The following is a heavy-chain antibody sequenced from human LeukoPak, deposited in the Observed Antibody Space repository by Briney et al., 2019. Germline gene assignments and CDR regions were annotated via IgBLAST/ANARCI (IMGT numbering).Heavy chain of an antibody. V-gene: IGHV4-34*01. CDR2: INHSGST. CDR1: GGSFSGYY. D-gene: IGHD3-10*01. CDR3: ARVTRTYYYGSGIDY. J-gene: IGHJ4*02. Sequence: SETLSLTCAVYGGSFSGYYWSWIRQPPGKGLEWIGEINHSGSTNYNPSLKSRVTISVDTSKNQFSLKLSSVTAADTAVYYCARVTRTYYYGSGIDYWGQGTLVTVSS.